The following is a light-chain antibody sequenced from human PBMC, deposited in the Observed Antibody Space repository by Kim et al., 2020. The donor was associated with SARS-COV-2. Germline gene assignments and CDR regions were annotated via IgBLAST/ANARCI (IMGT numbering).Light chain of an antibody. CDR1: SGINVGTYR. CDR3: MIWHSSAYV. Sequence: QPVLTQPSSLSASPGASASLTCTLRSGINVGTYRIYWYQQKPGSPPQYLLRYKSDSDKQQGSGVPSRFSGSKYASANAGILLISGLQSEDEADYYCMIWHSSAYVFGTGTKVTVL. V-gene: IGLV5-45*03. J-gene: IGLJ1*01. CDR2: YKSDSDK.